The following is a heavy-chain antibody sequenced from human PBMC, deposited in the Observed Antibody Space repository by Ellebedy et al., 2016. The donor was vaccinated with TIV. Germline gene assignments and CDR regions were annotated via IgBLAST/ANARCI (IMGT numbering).Heavy chain of an antibody. J-gene: IGHJ6*02. CDR3: ARGHAMDV. Sequence: GESLKISCEGSGYSFTTYWIGWVRQTPGKGLEWMGMIYPGDSDARYSPAFQGQVTISADKSISTAYLQWSSLKPSDTAVYYCARGHAMDVWGQGTTVTVSS. CDR1: GYSFTTYW. CDR2: IYPGDSDA. V-gene: IGHV5-51*01.